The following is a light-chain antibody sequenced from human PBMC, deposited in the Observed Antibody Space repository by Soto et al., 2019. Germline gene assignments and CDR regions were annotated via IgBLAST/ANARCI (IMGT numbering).Light chain of an antibody. CDR1: TGAVISGYY. CDR2: STA. Sequence: QAVVTQEPSLTVSPGGTVTLTCASSTGAVISGYYPNWFQQKPGQAPRSLIYSTASTHSWTPARFSGSLLGGKAALTLSGAQPEDEAEYYCLLYYGDTDVFGTGTKVTVL. V-gene: IGLV7-43*01. CDR3: LLYYGDTDV. J-gene: IGLJ1*01.